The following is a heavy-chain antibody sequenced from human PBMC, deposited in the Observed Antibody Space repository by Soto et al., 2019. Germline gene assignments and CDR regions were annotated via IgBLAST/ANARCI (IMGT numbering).Heavy chain of an antibody. CDR2: IYPGDSDT. D-gene: IGHD3-22*01. CDR3: ARPQGLYYDSSGYSPYYFDY. CDR1: GYSFTSYW. V-gene: IGHV5-51*01. J-gene: IGHJ4*02. Sequence: GESLKISCKGSGYSFTSYWIGWVREMPGKGLEWMGIIYPGDSDTRYSPSFQGQVTISADKSISTAYLQWSSLKASDTAMYYCARPQGLYYDSSGYSPYYFDYWGQGTLVTVSS.